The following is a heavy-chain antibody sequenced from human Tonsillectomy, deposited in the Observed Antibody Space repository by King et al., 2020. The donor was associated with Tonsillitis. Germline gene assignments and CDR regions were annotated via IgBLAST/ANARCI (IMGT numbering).Heavy chain of an antibody. CDR1: GFTFSSYA. Sequence: VQLVESGGGLVQPGGSLRLSCAASGFTFSSYAMSWVRQAPGKGLEWVSVIYSGGSSTYYADSVKGRFTISRDNSKNTLYLQMNSLRAEDTAVYYCAKVYYYDSSGYYPTDYWGQGPLVTVSS. J-gene: IGHJ4*02. CDR3: AKVYYYDSSGYYPTDY. V-gene: IGHV3-23*03. D-gene: IGHD3-22*01. CDR2: IYSGGSST.